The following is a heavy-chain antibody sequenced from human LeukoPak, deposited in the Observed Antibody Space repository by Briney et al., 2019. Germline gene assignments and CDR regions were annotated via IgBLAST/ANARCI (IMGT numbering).Heavy chain of an antibody. CDR2: IYYSGST. CDR3: ASTGYYDSSHLPGL. D-gene: IGHD3-22*01. V-gene: IGHV4-39*07. J-gene: IGHJ4*02. CDR1: GGSISSSSYY. Sequence: SETLSLTCTVSGGSISSSSYYWGWIRQPPGKGLEWIGSIYYSGSTYYNPSLKSRVTISVDTSKNQFSLKLSSVTAADTAVYYCASTGYYDSSHLPGLWGQGTLVTVSS.